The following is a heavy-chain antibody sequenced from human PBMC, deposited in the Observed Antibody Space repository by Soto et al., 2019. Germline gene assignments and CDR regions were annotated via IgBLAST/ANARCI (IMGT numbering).Heavy chain of an antibody. CDR3: TRVPWHEGLRGYSGYGPGGDAFDI. V-gene: IGHV3-49*03. Sequence: GGSLRLSCTASGFTFGDYAMSWFRQAPGKGLEWVGFIRSKAYGGTTEYAASVKGRFTISRDDSKSIAYLQMNSLKTEDTAVYYCTRVPWHEGLRGYSGYGPGGDAFDIWGQGTMVTVSS. J-gene: IGHJ3*02. D-gene: IGHD5-12*01. CDR2: IRSKAYGGTT. CDR1: GFTFGDYA.